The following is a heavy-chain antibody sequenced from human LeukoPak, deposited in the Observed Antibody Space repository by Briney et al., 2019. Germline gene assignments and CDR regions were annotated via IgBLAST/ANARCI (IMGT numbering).Heavy chain of an antibody. D-gene: IGHD3-3*01. CDR1: GYTLTELS. V-gene: IGHV1-24*01. CDR2: FDPEDGET. J-gene: IGHJ4*02. Sequence: ASVKVSCKVSGYTLTELSMHWVRQAPGKGLEWMGGFDPEDGETIYAQKFQGRVTMTEDTSTDTAYMQLSSMRSEDTAVYYCATFHYDFWSGYYRQRGDYWGQGTLVTVSS. CDR3: ATFHYDFWSGYYRQRGDY.